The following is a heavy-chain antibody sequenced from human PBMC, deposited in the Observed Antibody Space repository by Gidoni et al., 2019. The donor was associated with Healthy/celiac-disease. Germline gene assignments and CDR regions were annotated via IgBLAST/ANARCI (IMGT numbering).Heavy chain of an antibody. CDR3: ARGPHPIMITFGGVIPHYYYYGMDV. CDR1: GFTFSSYT. Sequence: QVQLVESGGGVVQPGRSLRLSCAASGFTFSSYTMHWVRQAPGKGLAWVAVISYDGSNKYYADSVKGRFTISRDNSKNTLYLQMNSLRAEDTAVYYCARGPHPIMITFGGVIPHYYYYGMDVWGQGTTVTVSS. CDR2: ISYDGSNK. D-gene: IGHD3-16*02. J-gene: IGHJ6*02. V-gene: IGHV3-30-3*01.